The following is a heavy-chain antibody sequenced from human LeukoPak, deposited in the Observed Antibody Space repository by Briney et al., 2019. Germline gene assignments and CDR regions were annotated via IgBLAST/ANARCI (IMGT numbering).Heavy chain of an antibody. CDR1: GSTFSSYD. Sequence: GRSLSLSCAASGSTFSSYDRHWVRQAPGKGLGWVAVISYDGSNRDYVTSVKGRFTISRDNSQNTLSLQLNILRAADTAVYYCAKGGQGNGPSRGAVYGMDVWGQGTTVTVS. CDR2: ISYDGSNR. V-gene: IGHV3-30*18. J-gene: IGHJ6*02. CDR3: AKGGQGNGPSRGAVYGMDV. D-gene: IGHD1-26*01.